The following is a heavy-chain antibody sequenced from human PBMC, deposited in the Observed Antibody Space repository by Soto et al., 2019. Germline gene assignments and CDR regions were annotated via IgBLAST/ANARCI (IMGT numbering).Heavy chain of an antibody. J-gene: IGHJ4*02. Sequence: SETLSLTCAVYGGSFSGYYWSWIRQPPGKGLEWIGEINHSGSTNYNPSLKSRVTISVDTSKNQFSLKLSSVTAADTAVYYCARRSFRSYDFWSGYSGIDYWGQGTLVTVSS. D-gene: IGHD3-3*01. CDR1: GGSFSGYY. CDR3: ARRSFRSYDFWSGYSGIDY. V-gene: IGHV4-34*01. CDR2: INHSGST.